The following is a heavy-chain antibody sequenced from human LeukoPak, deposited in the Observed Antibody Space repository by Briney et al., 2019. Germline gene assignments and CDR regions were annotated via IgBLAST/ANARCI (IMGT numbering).Heavy chain of an antibody. Sequence: PGGSLRLSCAASGFTFSSYNMNRVRQAPGKGLEWVSSISSSSSHIFYVDSVKGRFTISRDNAKNSLYLQMTSLRAEDTAVYYCARGAALRFMQWLFTPSDYWGQGALVTVSS. V-gene: IGHV3-21*01. D-gene: IGHD3-3*01. CDR2: ISSSSSHI. CDR3: ARGAALRFMQWLFTPSDY. J-gene: IGHJ4*02. CDR1: GFTFSSYN.